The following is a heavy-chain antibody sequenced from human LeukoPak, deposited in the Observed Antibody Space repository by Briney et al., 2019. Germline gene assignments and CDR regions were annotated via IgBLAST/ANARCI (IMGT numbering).Heavy chain of an antibody. CDR2: IYHSGST. J-gene: IGHJ4*02. D-gene: IGHD5-24*01. V-gene: IGHV4-38-2*02. CDR1: GYSISSGYY. Sequence: PSGTLSLTCTVSGYSISSGYYWGWIRQPPGKGVEWIGSIYHSGSTYYNPSLKSRVTISVDTSKNQFSLKLRAVTAADTAVYYCARARREMVDYWGQGTLVTVSS. CDR3: ARARREMVDY.